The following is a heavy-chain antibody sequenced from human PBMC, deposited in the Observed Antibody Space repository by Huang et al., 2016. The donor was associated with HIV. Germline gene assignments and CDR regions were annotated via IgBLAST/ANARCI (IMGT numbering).Heavy chain of an antibody. V-gene: IGHV1-18*01. Sequence: QVHLEQSGGEMKKPGASVTVSCKASGYTFDNFAITWVRQAPGQGLAWLGWISPKNGDTHYAQKFRARVTMTTDTSTNTAFLELKTLQSDDTAIYYCARGGTLYVPRTYRRAYLDYWGQGTLVAVSS. CDR2: ISPKNGDT. CDR3: ARGGTLYVPRTYRRAYLDY. D-gene: IGHD3-16*02. J-gene: IGHJ4*02. CDR1: GYTFDNFA.